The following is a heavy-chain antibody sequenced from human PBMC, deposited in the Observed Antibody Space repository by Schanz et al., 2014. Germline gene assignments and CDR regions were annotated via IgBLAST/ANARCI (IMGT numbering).Heavy chain of an antibody. J-gene: IGHJ4*02. D-gene: IGHD1-1*01. CDR3: GRGTDWIRHY. V-gene: IGHV3-33*08. Sequence: ADLVESGGGLIQRGESLRLSCAASGFTFTTHSMTWVRQAPGKGLEWVAVIWYDENNKYYADSVKGRFTMSRDNSKNTLYLQMNSLRAGDTAVYYCGRGTDWIRHYWGQGALVTVSS. CDR1: GFTFTTHS. CDR2: IWYDENNK.